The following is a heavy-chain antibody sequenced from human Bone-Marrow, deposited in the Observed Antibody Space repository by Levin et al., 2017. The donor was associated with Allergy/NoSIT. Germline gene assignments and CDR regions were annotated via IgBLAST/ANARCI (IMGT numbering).Heavy chain of an antibody. CDR1: GFIFSDYA. Sequence: GGSLRLSCAASGFIFSDYAMHWVRQTPAKGLEWVAFISYDGSITDYADSEKGRFTISRDTSTRTLYLQMNTLRPDDTGVYFCAKERHNSGSTDAYDIWGQGTKATVSS. CDR2: ISYDGSIT. CDR3: AKERHNSGSTDAYDI. J-gene: IGHJ3*02. V-gene: IGHV3-30*18. D-gene: IGHD3-10*01.